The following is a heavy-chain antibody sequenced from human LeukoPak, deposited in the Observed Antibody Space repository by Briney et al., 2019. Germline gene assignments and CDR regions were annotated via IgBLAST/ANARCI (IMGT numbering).Heavy chain of an antibody. CDR1: GFTFRNYV. V-gene: IGHV3-23*01. Sequence: GGSLRLSCAASGFTFRNYVMNWVRQAPGKGLEWLSGISPRGGGTYYADSVKGRFTISRDDSKNTLSLQMNSLTVEDTAVYYCARDLAWGAFDYWGQGTLVTVSS. J-gene: IGHJ4*02. D-gene: IGHD7-27*01. CDR2: ISPRGGGT. CDR3: ARDLAWGAFDY.